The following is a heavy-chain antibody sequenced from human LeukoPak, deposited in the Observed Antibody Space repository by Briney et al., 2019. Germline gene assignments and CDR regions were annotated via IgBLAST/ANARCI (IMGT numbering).Heavy chain of an antibody. J-gene: IGHJ4*02. V-gene: IGHV3-21*01. Sequence: PGGSLRLSCAASGFTFSSYSMNWVRQAPGKGLQWVSSISSSSSYIYYADSVKGRFTISRDNAKNSLYLQMNSLRAEDTAVYYCAREFAYYYGSGSYPDYWGQGTLVTVSS. CDR1: GFTFSSYS. D-gene: IGHD3-10*01. CDR3: AREFAYYYGSGSYPDY. CDR2: ISSSSSYI.